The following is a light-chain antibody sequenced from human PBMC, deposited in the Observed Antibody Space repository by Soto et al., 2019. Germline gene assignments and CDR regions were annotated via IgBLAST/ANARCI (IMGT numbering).Light chain of an antibody. V-gene: IGLV1-44*01. CDR2: NNN. CDR1: SSNIGINT. CDR3: AAWDDSLNGYV. J-gene: IGLJ1*01. Sequence: QSVLTQPPSASETPGQRVTISCSGSSSNIGINTVDWFQQLPGTAPKLLIYNNNQRPSGVPDRFSGSKSGTSASLAISGLQSEDESDYYCAAWDDSLNGYVFGTGTKATVL.